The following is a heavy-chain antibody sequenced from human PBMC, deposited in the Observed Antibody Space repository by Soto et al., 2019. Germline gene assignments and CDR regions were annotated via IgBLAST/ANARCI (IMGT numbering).Heavy chain of an antibody. V-gene: IGHV3-23*01. Sequence: EVQLLESGGGLVQPGGSLRLSCAASGFTFKNYGMTWVRQAPGKGLEWVSGISGSGDTAYYADSVKGRFTMSRDNSKNTLYLQMSSLRAEDTAVYYCAKDSTMGSSDYWGQGTLVTVSS. D-gene: IGHD3-10*01. CDR1: GFTFKNYG. CDR2: ISGSGDTA. CDR3: AKDSTMGSSDY. J-gene: IGHJ4*02.